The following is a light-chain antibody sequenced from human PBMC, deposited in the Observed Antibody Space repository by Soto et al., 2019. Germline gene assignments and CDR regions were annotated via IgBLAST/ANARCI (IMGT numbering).Light chain of an antibody. V-gene: IGLV2-14*01. Sequence: QSALTQPASVSGSPGQSITISCTGTSSDVGGYNYVSWYQQHPGKAPKLMIYDVHNRPAGISNRFSGYKSANTASLTISVRQAEDEADYYCSSYRSGSTLVFGGGTKLTVL. CDR1: SSDVGGYNY. CDR2: DVH. J-gene: IGLJ2*01. CDR3: SSYRSGSTLV.